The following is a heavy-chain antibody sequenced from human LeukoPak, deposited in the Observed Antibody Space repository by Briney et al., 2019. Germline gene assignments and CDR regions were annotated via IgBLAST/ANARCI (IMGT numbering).Heavy chain of an antibody. CDR3: ARRSGIAVAGAFDY. Sequence: GGSLRLSCAVSGLTFNNYAMSWVRQAPGKGLEWVSGISGRGASKYYADSVKGRFTISRDNSKNTLYLQMNSLRAEDTAVYYCARRSGIAVAGAFDYWGQGTLVTVSS. J-gene: IGHJ4*02. CDR1: GLTFNNYA. D-gene: IGHD6-19*01. V-gene: IGHV3-23*01. CDR2: ISGRGASK.